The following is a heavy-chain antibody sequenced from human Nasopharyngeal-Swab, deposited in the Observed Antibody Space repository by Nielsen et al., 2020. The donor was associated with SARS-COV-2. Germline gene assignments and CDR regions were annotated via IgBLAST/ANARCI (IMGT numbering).Heavy chain of an antibody. J-gene: IGHJ4*02. CDR2: FDPEDDET. CDR1: GYTLTELS. D-gene: IGHD4-17*01. CDR3: ATVYGDYPLSGLRY. Sequence: ASVNVSCKVSGYTLTELSMHWVRQAPGKGLEWMGGFDPEDDETIYTQKFQGRVTMTEDTSTDTAYMELSSLRSEDTAVYYCATVYGDYPLSGLRYWGQGTLVTVSS. V-gene: IGHV1-24*01.